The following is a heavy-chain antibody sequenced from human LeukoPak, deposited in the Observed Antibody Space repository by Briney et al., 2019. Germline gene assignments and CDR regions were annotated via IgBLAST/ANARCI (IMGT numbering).Heavy chain of an antibody. CDR3: AKDPDGYNWNYASFFDY. CDR1: GFNFSSYA. CDR2: ISGSGGST. J-gene: IGHJ4*02. V-gene: IGHV3-23*01. D-gene: IGHD1-7*01. Sequence: GGSLRLSCAASGFNFSSYAMGWVRPAPGKGLEWVSAISGSGGSTYYADSVKGRFPISRDNSKNTLYLQINSLRAEDTAVYYCAKDPDGYNWNYASFFDYWGQGTLVTVSS.